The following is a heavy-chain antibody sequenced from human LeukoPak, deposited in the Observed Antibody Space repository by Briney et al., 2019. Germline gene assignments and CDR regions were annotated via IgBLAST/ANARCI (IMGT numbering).Heavy chain of an antibody. CDR2: INHGGSA. CDR1: GGSFSGYY. D-gene: IGHD5-18*01. J-gene: IGHJ4*02. CDR3: ARGRAVYSYGYNRWAYFDY. Sequence: SETLSLTCAVYGGSFSGYYCNWIRQPPGKGLQWIGKSIIVEAPTTEWIGEINHGGSANYNPSLKSRVTMSVDTSKNRFSLRLSSVTAADTAVYYCARGRAVYSYGYNRWAYFDYWGQGTLVTVSS. V-gene: IGHV4-34*01.